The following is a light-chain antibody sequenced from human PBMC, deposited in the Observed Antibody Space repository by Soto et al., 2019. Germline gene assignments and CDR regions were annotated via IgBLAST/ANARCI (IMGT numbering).Light chain of an antibody. V-gene: IGLV6-57*01. CDR1: SGSIASNY. CDR2: EDN. J-gene: IGLJ2*01. Sequence: NFMLTQPHSVSXSPGKXXTISCTRSSGSIASNYVQWYQQRPGSSPTTVIYEDNQRPSGVPDRFSGSIDSSSNSASLTISGLKAEDEADYYCQSYDSSNQVFGGGTKLTVL. CDR3: QSYDSSNQV.